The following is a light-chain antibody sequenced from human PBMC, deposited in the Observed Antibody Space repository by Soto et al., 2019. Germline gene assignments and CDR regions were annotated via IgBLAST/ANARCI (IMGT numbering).Light chain of an antibody. Sequence: EIVITQSPATLSVSPGDRATLSCRASQTVRSNLAWYQQKAGQAPRVLIHGASTRATGIPDRFSGSGSGTDFTLTISSLQSEDFAIYYCQQYNDWPRTFGQGTKVDIK. CDR1: QTVRSN. J-gene: IGKJ1*01. CDR3: QQYNDWPRT. CDR2: GAS. V-gene: IGKV3-15*01.